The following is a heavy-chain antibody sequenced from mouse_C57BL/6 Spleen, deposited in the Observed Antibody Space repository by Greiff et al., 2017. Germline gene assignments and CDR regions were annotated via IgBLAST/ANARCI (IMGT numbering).Heavy chain of an antibody. J-gene: IGHJ2*01. CDR3: ARSTLGHYFDY. CDR1: GYAFSSSW. CDR2: IYPGDGDT. V-gene: IGHV1-82*01. Sequence: QVQLQQSGPELVKPGASVKISCKASGYAFSSSWMNWVKQRPGKGLEWIGRIYPGDGDTNYNGKFKGKATLTADKSSSTAYMPLSSLTSEDSAVYFGARSTLGHYFDYWGQGTTLTVSS.